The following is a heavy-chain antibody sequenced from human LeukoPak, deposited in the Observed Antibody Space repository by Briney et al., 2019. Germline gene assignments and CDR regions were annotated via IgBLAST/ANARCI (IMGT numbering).Heavy chain of an antibody. J-gene: IGHJ4*02. V-gene: IGHV1-18*01. CDR2: ISAYNGNT. CDR3: ARAGYGSGSWIYDY. CDR1: GYTFTSYG. D-gene: IGHD3-10*01. Sequence: GSVKVSCKASGYTFTSYGISWVRQAPGQGLEWMGWISAYNGNTNYAQKLQGRVTMTTDPSTSTAYMELRSLRSDDTAVYYCARAGYGSGSWIYDYWGQGTLVTVSS.